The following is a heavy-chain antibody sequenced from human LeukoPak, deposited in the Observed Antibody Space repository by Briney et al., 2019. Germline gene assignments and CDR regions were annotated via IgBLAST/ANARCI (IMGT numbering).Heavy chain of an antibody. V-gene: IGHV1-46*01. Sequence: ASVKVSCKASGYTFTSYFIHWVRQAPGEGLEWMGIINPTGGSTRYAQKFQGRVTMTRDTSTSTVYMELSSLRSEDTAVYYCARGRVTATDGFDIWAKGQRSSSLQ. D-gene: IGHD2-21*02. J-gene: IGHJ3*02. CDR1: GYTFTSYF. CDR2: INPTGGST. CDR3: ARGRVTATDGFDI.